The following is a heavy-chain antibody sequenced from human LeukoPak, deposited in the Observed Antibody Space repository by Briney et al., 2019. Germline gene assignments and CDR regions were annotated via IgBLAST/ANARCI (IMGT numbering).Heavy chain of an antibody. D-gene: IGHD4-17*01. CDR3: ARGPTVTYAFDY. Sequence: ASVKVSCKAYGYTFTSYGISWVRQAPGQGLEWLGWISAFNRNTNYAQKVQGRVTMTTDTSTSTAYMELRSLRSDDTAVYYCARGPTVTYAFDYWGQGTLVTVSS. V-gene: IGHV1-18*01. J-gene: IGHJ4*02. CDR2: ISAFNRNT. CDR1: GYTFTSYG.